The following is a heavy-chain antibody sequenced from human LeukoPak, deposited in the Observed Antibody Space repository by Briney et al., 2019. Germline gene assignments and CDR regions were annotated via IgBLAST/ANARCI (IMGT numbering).Heavy chain of an antibody. J-gene: IGHJ2*01. CDR1: GFTFTNYA. Sequence: GGSLRLSCAASGFTFTNYAMHWVRQAPGKGLEWVAVISYDETNKYYEDSVKGRFTISRDSSKNTLYLQMSSPRDEDTAVYYCAKNNDYGGSYWYFDLWGRGTLATVSS. V-gene: IGHV3-30*04. D-gene: IGHD4-23*01. CDR3: AKNNDYGGSYWYFDL. CDR2: ISYDETNK.